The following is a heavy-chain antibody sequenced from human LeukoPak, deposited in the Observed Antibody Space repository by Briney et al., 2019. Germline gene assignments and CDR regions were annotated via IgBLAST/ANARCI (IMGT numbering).Heavy chain of an antibody. CDR2: MNPNSANT. Sequence: ASVKVSCKASGYTFTSYDINWVRQATGQGLEWMGWMNPNSANTGYAQKFQGRVTMTRNTSISTAYMELSSLTSEDTAVYYCARGSALSDYSSPGVDYWGQGTLVTVSS. V-gene: IGHV1-8*01. J-gene: IGHJ4*02. CDR3: ARGSALSDYSSPGVDY. D-gene: IGHD4-11*01. CDR1: GYTFTSYD.